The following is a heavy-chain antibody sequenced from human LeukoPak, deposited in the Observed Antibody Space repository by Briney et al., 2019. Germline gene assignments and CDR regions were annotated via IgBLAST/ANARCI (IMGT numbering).Heavy chain of an antibody. CDR2: IYYSGNT. CDR1: GGSISSYY. CDR3: ARGAAGYSYG. J-gene: IGHJ4*02. V-gene: IGHV4-59*01. Sequence: SETLSLTCTVSGGSISSYYWSWIRQPPGKGLEWIGHIYYSGNTNYNPSLKSRVTISIDTSKNQFSLRLSSVTAADTAVSYCARGAAGYSYGWGQGTLVTVSS. D-gene: IGHD5-18*01.